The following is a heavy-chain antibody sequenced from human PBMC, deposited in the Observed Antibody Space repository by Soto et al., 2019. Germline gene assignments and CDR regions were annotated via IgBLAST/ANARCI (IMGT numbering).Heavy chain of an antibody. V-gene: IGHV4-31*03. J-gene: IGHJ6*03. CDR1: GGSISSGGYY. Sequence: SETLSLTCTVSGGSISSGGYYWSWIRQHPGKGLEWIGYIYYSGSTYYNPSLKSRVTISVDTSKNQFSLKLSSVTAADTAVYYCARDRAIDSTNGPWVPYYYYYMDVWGKGTTVTVSS. CDR3: ARDRAIDSTNGPWVPYYYYYMDV. D-gene: IGHD2-8*01. CDR2: IYYSGST.